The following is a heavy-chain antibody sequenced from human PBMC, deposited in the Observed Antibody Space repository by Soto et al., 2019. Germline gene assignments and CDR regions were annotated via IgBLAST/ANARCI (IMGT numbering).Heavy chain of an antibody. CDR1: GFRFSNYA. V-gene: IGHV3-23*01. CDR2: ISRRGSSP. D-gene: IGHD6-13*01. CDR3: AKGEADYYYYMDV. Sequence: EVQLLESGGTLEQPGGSLRLSCTASGFRFSNYAMSWVRQAPGKGLEWVSGISRRGSSPYYADSVKGRFTISRDNSKTTLYLQMNSLRSEDTAVYYCAKGEADYYYYMDVWGKGTTVTVSS. J-gene: IGHJ6*03.